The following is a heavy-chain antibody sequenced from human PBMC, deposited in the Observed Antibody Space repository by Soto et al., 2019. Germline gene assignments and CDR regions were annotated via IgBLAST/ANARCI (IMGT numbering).Heavy chain of an antibody. V-gene: IGHV3-49*03. D-gene: IGHD3-3*01. CDR3: TRDSYRRPPPFGVVQAGYYYMDV. CDR2: IRSKAYGGTT. J-gene: IGHJ6*03. Sequence: GGSLRLSCTASGFTFGDYAMSWFRQAPGKGLEWVGFIRSKAYGGTTEYAASVKGRFTISRDDSKSIAYLQMNSLKTEDTAVYYCTRDSYRRPPPFGVVQAGYYYMDVWGKGTTVTVSS. CDR1: GFTFGDYA.